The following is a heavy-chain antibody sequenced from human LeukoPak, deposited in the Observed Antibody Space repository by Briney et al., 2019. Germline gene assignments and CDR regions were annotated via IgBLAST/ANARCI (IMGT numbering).Heavy chain of an antibody. CDR1: GFTFSSYA. Sequence: GGSLRLSCAASGFTFSSYAMHWVRQAPGKGLEWVAVISYDGSNKYYADSVKGRFTISRDNSKNTLYLQMNSLRAEDTAVYYCARVGYSSGWDFDYWGQGTLVTVSS. CDR2: ISYDGSNK. CDR3: ARVGYSSGWDFDY. V-gene: IGHV3-30*04. D-gene: IGHD6-19*01. J-gene: IGHJ4*02.